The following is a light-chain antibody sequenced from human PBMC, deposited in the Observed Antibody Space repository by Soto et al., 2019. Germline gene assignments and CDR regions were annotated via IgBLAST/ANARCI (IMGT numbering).Light chain of an antibody. CDR2: SNN. J-gene: IGLJ1*01. CDR3: AAWDDSLSAYV. V-gene: IGLV1-44*01. CDR1: TSNIGSNT. Sequence: QSVLTQPPSASATPGQRVTISCSGSTSNIGSNTVNWYQQLPGTAPKLLIYSNNQRPSGVPDRFSGSKSRTSASLAISGLQSEDEADYYCAAWDDSLSAYVFGTGTKVTVL.